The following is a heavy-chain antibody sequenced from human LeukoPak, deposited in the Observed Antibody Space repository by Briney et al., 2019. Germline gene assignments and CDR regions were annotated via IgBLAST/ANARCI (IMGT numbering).Heavy chain of an antibody. CDR2: INWNGGST. J-gene: IGHJ4*02. V-gene: IGHV3-20*04. Sequence: GGSLRLSCAASGFTFDDYGMSWVRQAPGKGLEWVSGINWNGGSTGYADSVKGRFTISRDNAKNSLYLQMNSLRAEDTAVYYCARDRSVHYDFWSGYPQYYFDYWGQGTLVTVSS. D-gene: IGHD3-3*01. CDR3: ARDRSVHYDFWSGYPQYYFDY. CDR1: GFTFDDYG.